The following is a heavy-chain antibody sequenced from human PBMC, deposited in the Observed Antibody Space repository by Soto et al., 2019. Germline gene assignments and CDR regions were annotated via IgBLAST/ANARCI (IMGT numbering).Heavy chain of an antibody. CDR2: ISAHNGNT. J-gene: IGHJ4*02. CDR1: GYAFTTYG. V-gene: IGHV1-18*01. CDR3: ARGRYGDY. Sequence: QVHLVQSGAEVKKPGASVKVSCQGSGYAFTTYGITWVRQAPGQGLEWMGWISAHNGNTNYAQKLQGRVTVTRDTHKSTAYMELRSLRYDDTAVYYCARGRYGDYWGQGALVTVSS. D-gene: IGHD1-1*01.